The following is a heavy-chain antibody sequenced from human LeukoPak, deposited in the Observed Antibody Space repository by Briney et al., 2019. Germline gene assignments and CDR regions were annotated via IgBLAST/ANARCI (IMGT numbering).Heavy chain of an antibody. J-gene: IGHJ4*02. Sequence: PGRSLRLSCAASGFTFSSYDMSWVRQAPGKGLEWVSSLTTDGGSTEYADSVKGRFTISRDNSKNTLYLQMSSLRAEDTALYYCAKSLVRWAFDYWGQGTLVTVSS. D-gene: IGHD2-8*02. CDR3: AKSLVRWAFDY. CDR2: LTTDGGST. V-gene: IGHV3-23*01. CDR1: GFTFSSYD.